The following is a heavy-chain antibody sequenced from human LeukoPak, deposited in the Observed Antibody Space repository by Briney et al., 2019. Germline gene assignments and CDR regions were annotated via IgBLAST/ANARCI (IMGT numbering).Heavy chain of an antibody. D-gene: IGHD3-9*01. V-gene: IGHV4-4*02. J-gene: IGHJ5*02. CDR3: ARAVPYDILTGSNWFDP. CDR1: GVSISSSNW. Sequence: PSGTLSLTCAVSGVSISSSNWWSWVRQPPGKGLEWIGEIYHSGSTNYNPSLKSRVTISVDKSKNQYSLKLSSVTAADTAVYYCARAVPYDILTGSNWFDPWGQGTLVTVSS. CDR2: IYHSGST.